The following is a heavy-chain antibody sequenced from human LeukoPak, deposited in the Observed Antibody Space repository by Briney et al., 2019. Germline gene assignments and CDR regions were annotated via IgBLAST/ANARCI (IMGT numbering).Heavy chain of an antibody. CDR3: ASTGRRYCSGGSCYSRDYFDY. D-gene: IGHD2-15*01. J-gene: IGHJ4*02. CDR1: GGTFSSYA. Sequence: ASVKVSCKASGGTFSSYAISWVRQAPGQGLEWMGGIIPIFGTANYAQKFQGRVTITADESTSTAYMELSSLRSEDTAVYYCASTGRRYCSGGSCYSRDYFDYWGQGTLVTVSS. V-gene: IGHV1-69*13. CDR2: IIPIFGTA.